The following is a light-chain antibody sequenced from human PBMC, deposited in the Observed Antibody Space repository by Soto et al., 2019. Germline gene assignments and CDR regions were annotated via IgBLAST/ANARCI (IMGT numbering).Light chain of an antibody. CDR1: SSNIGDNY. Sequence: QSVLTQPPSVSAAPGQQVTISCSGSSSNIGDNYVSWYQHLPGTAPKLVVYDNDRRPSGIPGRFSGSKSGTSATLVITGLQTGDEADYYCCSYAGSSTFYEFGTGTKLTVL. J-gene: IGLJ1*01. CDR2: DND. V-gene: IGLV1-51*01. CDR3: CSYAGSSTFYE.